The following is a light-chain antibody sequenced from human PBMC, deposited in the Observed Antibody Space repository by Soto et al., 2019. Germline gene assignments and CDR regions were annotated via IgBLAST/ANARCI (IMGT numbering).Light chain of an antibody. CDR3: QQRGHWPRT. V-gene: IGKV3-11*01. J-gene: IGKJ1*01. CDR1: QSVSTY. Sequence: EVVLTQSPATMSLYPGEGATLSCRASQSVSTYLAWYQQKPGQAPRLLIFEASKRATGIPDRISGSGSGTDFTLTISSLEPEELAVYYCQQRGHWPRTFGQGTKVEMK. CDR2: EAS.